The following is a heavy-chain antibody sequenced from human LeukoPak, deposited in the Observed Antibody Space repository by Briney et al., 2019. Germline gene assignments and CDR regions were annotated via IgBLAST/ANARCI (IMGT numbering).Heavy chain of an antibody. CDR2: IRYDGSNK. V-gene: IGHV3-30*02. D-gene: IGHD4-17*01. Sequence: HPGGSLRLSCAASGFFFSSYGMHWVRQAPGQGLEWVAFIRYDGSNKYYADSVKGRFTISRDNSKNTLYLQMNSLRAEDTAVYYCAKDMVTTKYNWFDPWGQGTLVTVSS. CDR3: AKDMVTTKYNWFDP. J-gene: IGHJ5*02. CDR1: GFFFSSYG.